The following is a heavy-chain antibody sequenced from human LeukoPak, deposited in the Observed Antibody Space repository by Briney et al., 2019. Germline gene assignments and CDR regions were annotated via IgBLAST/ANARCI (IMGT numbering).Heavy chain of an antibody. CDR2: ICYSGST. Sequence: SETLSLTCTVSGGSISSSSYYWGWIRQPPGKGLEWIGSICYSGSTYYNPSLKSRVTISVDTSKNQFSLKLSSVTAADTAVYYCARLEFSWDYYGMDVWGQGTTVTVSS. V-gene: IGHV4-39*01. CDR3: ARLEFSWDYYGMDV. CDR1: GGSISSSSYY. D-gene: IGHD2/OR15-2a*01. J-gene: IGHJ6*02.